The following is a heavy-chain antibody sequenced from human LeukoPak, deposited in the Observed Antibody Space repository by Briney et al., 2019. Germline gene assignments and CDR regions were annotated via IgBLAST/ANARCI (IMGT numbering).Heavy chain of an antibody. J-gene: IGHJ4*02. D-gene: IGHD6-13*01. CDR2: ISWSSGNI. V-gene: IGHV3-9*01. CDR1: GFTFDDYA. Sequence: FLRLSCAASGFTFDDYAMHWVRQAPGKGLEWVSGISWSSGNIAYADSVKGRFTISRDNAKNSLYLQMNSLRTEDTALYYCAKDKGVAAPDTFDYWGQGTLVTVSS. CDR3: AKDKGVAAPDTFDY.